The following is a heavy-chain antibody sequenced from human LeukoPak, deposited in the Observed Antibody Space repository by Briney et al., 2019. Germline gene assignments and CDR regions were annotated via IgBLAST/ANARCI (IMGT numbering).Heavy chain of an antibody. CDR2: ISNGNT. Sequence: SGGSLRLSCAASGFPFSNHAMSWVRQPPGKGLEWVSAISNGNTYYADSVRGRFTISRDDSKNMVYLQMNSLRVEDTARYYCVREAGYCASVCLKSNWFDPWGQGTLVTVS. D-gene: IGHD2-21*02. V-gene: IGHV3-23*01. J-gene: IGHJ5*02. CDR3: VREAGYCASVCLKSNWFDP. CDR1: GFPFSNHA.